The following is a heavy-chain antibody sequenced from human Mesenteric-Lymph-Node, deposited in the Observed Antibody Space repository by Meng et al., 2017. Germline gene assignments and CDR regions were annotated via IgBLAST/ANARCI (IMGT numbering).Heavy chain of an antibody. CDR2: INQDGSER. J-gene: IGHJ4*02. Sequence: GESLKISCAASGFTFSRYWMSWVRQAPGKGLEWVANINQDGSERYYVDSVRGRFTISRDNAKNTLYLQMSSLRAEDTAVYYCARDWGLDDWGQGTLVTVSS. CDR1: GFTFSRYW. V-gene: IGHV3-7*01. D-gene: IGHD3-16*01. CDR3: ARDWGLDD.